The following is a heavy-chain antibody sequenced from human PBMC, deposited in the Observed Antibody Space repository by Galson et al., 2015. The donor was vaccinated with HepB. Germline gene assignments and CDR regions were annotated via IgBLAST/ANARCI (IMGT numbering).Heavy chain of an antibody. CDR2: ISHDGSKT. Sequence: SLRLSCAASGFVFRTYAMQWVRQAPGKGLEWVSVISHDGSKTYYADSVKGRFTISRDNSKDTLDLQMNSLRSEDTAVYYCARGDIEYYFDSSGSPYWGRGTLVTVSS. V-gene: IGHV3-30*04. J-gene: IGHJ4*01. CDR1: GFVFRTYA. D-gene: IGHD3-22*01. CDR3: ARGDIEYYFDSSGSPY.